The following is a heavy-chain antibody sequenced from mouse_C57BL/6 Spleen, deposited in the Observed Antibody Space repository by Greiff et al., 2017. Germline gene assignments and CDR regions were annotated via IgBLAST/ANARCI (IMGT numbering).Heavy chain of an antibody. CDR2: INPYNGGT. Sequence: EVKLMESGPVLVKPGASVKMSCKASGYTFTDYYMNWVKQSHGKSLEWIGVINPYNGGTSYNQKFKGKATLTVDKSSSTAYMELNSLTSEDSAVYYCAREDNWAFDYWGQGTTLTVSS. CDR1: GYTFTDYY. D-gene: IGHD4-1*01. J-gene: IGHJ2*01. V-gene: IGHV1-19*01. CDR3: AREDNWAFDY.